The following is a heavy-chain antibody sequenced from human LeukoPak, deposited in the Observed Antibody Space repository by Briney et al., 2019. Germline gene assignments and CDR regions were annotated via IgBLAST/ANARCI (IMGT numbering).Heavy chain of an antibody. CDR3: ARAIMTHNWFDP. D-gene: IGHD3-16*01. J-gene: IGHJ5*02. CDR1: GGSISSSSYY. Sequence: SETLSLTCTVSGGSISSSSYYWGWIRQPPGKWLEWIGSIYYSGITYYNPSLKSRVTISVDTSKNQFSLKLSSVTAADTAVYYCARAIMTHNWFDPWGQGTLVTVSS. V-gene: IGHV4-39*01. CDR2: IYYSGIT.